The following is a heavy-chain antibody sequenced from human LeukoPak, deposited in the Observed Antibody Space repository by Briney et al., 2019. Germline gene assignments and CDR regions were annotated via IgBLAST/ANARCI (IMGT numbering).Heavy chain of an antibody. Sequence: GGSLRLSCAGSGFTFSTYWMTWVRQAPGKGLEWVANIKKDGSEKYYVDSVKGRFTISRDNAKNSLYLQMNSLRAEDTAVYYCARDSSSGWYNDYWGQGTLVTVSS. CDR1: GFTFSTYW. CDR3: ARDSSSGWYNDY. J-gene: IGHJ4*02. CDR2: IKKDGSEK. V-gene: IGHV3-7*01. D-gene: IGHD6-19*01.